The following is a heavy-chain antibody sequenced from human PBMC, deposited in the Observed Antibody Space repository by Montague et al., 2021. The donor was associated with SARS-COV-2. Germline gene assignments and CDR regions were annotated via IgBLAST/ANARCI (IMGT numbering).Heavy chain of an antibody. CDR2: XYWDDDK. V-gene: IGHV2-5*02. J-gene: IGHJ4*02. D-gene: IGHD3-10*01. Sequence: PALVKPTKTLTLTCTFSGFPLSTSGVGVGWIRQPPGKALEWLALXYWDDDKRYSPSLKSRLTITKDNSKNQVVLTMTNMDPVDTATYYCAHRRPGSGSYYFDYWGQGTLVTVSS. CDR3: AHRRPGSGSYYFDY. CDR1: GFPLSTSGVG.